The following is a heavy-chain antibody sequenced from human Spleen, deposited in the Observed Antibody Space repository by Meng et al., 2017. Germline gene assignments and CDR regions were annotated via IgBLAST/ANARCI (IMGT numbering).Heavy chain of an antibody. CDR3: ARDRDWNLDY. CDR2: IHNRKGYT. Sequence: QVQLVQSGAEVKEPGASVKVSCKASGYTFTTYGISWVRQAPGQGLEWIGRIHNRKGYTKYAHGLQGRVTITRDTSTRTTYMELRSLKSDDTAIYYCARDRDWNLDYWGQGTLVTVSS. D-gene: IGHD1-1*01. J-gene: IGHJ4*02. V-gene: IGHV1-18*01. CDR1: GYTFTTYG.